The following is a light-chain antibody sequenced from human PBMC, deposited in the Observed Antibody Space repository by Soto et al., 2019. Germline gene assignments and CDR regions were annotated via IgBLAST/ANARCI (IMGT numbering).Light chain of an antibody. CDR3: QQYNYYGT. CDR2: EAS. Sequence: DIQMTQSPFSLSASVGDRVTITCRASESVSSRLAWYQQKPGKAPKLLISEASSVESGVPSRFSGSGSGTEFTLTISSLQPDDFATYYCQQYNYYGTFGQGTEVEMK. V-gene: IGKV1-5*03. CDR1: ESVSSR. J-gene: IGKJ1*01.